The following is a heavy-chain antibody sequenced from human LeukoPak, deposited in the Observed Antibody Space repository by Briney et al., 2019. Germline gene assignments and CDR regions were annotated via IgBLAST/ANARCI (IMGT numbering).Heavy chain of an antibody. D-gene: IGHD1-26*01. Sequence: SETLSLTCTVSVGSISSSSYYWGWIRQPPGKWLEWLGSIYYSGGTYYNPSLKSRVTISVDTSKNQFSLKLSSVTAADTAVYYCARRRRQPDATWFDPWGQGTLVTVSS. CDR1: VGSISSSSYY. J-gene: IGHJ5*02. CDR3: ARRRRQPDATWFDP. CDR2: IYYSGGT. V-gene: IGHV4-39*01.